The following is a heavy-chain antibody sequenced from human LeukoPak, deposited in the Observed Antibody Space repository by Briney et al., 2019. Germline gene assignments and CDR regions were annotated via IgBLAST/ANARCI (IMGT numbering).Heavy chain of an antibody. CDR3: AKDFLHSGGNYYRGIFDY. CDR1: GFILRSFD. CDR2: ISGSGGRI. D-gene: IGHD3-10*01. Sequence: GGSLRLSCAASGFILRSFDMHWVRQAPGKGLEWVSAISGSGGRIFYADSVKGRFTISRDNSKNTLYLQMSSLRAEDTAVYYCAKDFLHSGGNYYRGIFDYWGQGTLVTVSS. J-gene: IGHJ4*02. V-gene: IGHV3-23*01.